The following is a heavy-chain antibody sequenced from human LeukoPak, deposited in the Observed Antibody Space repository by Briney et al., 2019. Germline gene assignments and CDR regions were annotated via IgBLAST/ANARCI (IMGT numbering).Heavy chain of an antibody. D-gene: IGHD4-17*01. Sequence: TSETLSLTCAVSGGSISSGGYSWSWIRQPPGKGLEWIGYIYYSGSTYYNPSLKSRVTISVDTSKNQFSLKLSSVTAADTAVYYCARGYGSFDYWGQGTLVTVSS. CDR3: ARGYGSFDY. CDR2: IYYSGST. V-gene: IGHV4-31*11. J-gene: IGHJ4*02. CDR1: GGSISSGGYS.